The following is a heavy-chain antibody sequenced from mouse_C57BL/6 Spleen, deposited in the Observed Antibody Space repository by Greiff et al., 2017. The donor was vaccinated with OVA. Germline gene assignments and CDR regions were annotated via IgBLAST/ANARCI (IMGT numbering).Heavy chain of an antibody. CDR1: GYTFTSYW. CDR3: ARGWLPKGDYAMDY. V-gene: IGHV1-55*01. J-gene: IGHJ4*01. CDR2: IYPGSGST. D-gene: IGHD2-2*01. Sequence: QVQLKQPGAELVKPGASVKMSCKASGYTFTSYWITWVKQRPGQGLEWIGDIYPGSGSTNYNEKFKSKATLTVDTSSSTAYMQLSSLTSEDSAVYYCARGWLPKGDYAMDYWGQGTSVTVSS.